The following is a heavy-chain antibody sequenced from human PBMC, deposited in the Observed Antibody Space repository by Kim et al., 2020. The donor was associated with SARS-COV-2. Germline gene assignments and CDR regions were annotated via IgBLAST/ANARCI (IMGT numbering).Heavy chain of an antibody. CDR1: GYTFTGYY. J-gene: IGHJ5*02. V-gene: IGHV1-2*06. CDR3: AREARDFWSGYWDNWFDP. D-gene: IGHD3-3*01. CDR2: INPNSGGT. Sequence: ASVKVSCKASGYTFTGYYMHWVRQAPGQGLEWMGRINPNSGGTNYAQKFQGRVTMTRDTSISTAYMELSRLRSDDTAVYYCAREARDFWSGYWDNWFDPWGQGTLVTVSS.